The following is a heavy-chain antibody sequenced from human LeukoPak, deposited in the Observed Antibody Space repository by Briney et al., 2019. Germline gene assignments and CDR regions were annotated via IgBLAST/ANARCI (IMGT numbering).Heavy chain of an antibody. V-gene: IGHV4-39*01. CDR3: ARQGYADFSSRPFDY. CDR2: IYYSGST. D-gene: IGHD4-17*01. CDR1: RGSISSSGYY. J-gene: IGHJ4*02. Sequence: SETLSLTCTLSRGSISSSGYYWGWIRQPPGKGLEWIGSIYYSGSTYYNPSLKSRVTISVDTSKYQFSLKLSSVTAADTAMYFCARQGYADFSSRPFDYWGQGTLVTVSS.